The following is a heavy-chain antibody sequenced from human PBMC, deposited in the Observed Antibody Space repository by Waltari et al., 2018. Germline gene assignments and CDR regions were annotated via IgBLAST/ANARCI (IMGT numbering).Heavy chain of an antibody. CDR2: IYPGDSDT. CDR1: GYSFTSYW. CDR3: ARRSHLYSSGWYFDY. Sequence: EVQLVQSGAEVKKPGASLKLSCKGSGYSFTSYWTGWVRQEPGKGLEWMGIIYPGDSDTRYSPSFQGQVTISADKSISTAYLQWSSLKASDTAMYYCARRSHLYSSGWYFDYWGQGTLVTVSS. V-gene: IGHV5-51*01. J-gene: IGHJ4*02. D-gene: IGHD6-19*01.